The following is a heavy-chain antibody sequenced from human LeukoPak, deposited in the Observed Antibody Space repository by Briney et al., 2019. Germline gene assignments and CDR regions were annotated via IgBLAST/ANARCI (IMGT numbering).Heavy chain of an antibody. J-gene: IGHJ4*02. CDR2: IRSKAYGGTT. Sequence: GGSLRLSCTPSGFTFGDYAMSWFRRAPGKGLGWVGFIRSKAYGGTTEYAASVKGRFTISRDDSKSIAYLQMNSLKTEDTAVYYCTRGDYYDSSGYCGFDYWGQGTLVTVSS. V-gene: IGHV3-49*03. CDR1: GFTFGDYA. CDR3: TRGDYYDSSGYCGFDY. D-gene: IGHD3-22*01.